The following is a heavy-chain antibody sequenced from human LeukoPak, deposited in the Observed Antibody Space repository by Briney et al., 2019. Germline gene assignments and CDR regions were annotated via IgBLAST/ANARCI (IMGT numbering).Heavy chain of an antibody. D-gene: IGHD6-13*01. CDR3: AREAHGSSWYDEYNWFDP. CDR1: GDSISNYY. J-gene: IGHJ5*02. Sequence: PSETLSLTCTVSGDSISNYYWNWLRQPPGKGLEWIGYIYYSGTTNYNPSLESRVTISVDTSKNQFSLKLSSVTAADTAVYYCAREAHGSSWYDEYNWFDPWGQGTLVTVSS. V-gene: IGHV4-59*12. CDR2: IYYSGTT.